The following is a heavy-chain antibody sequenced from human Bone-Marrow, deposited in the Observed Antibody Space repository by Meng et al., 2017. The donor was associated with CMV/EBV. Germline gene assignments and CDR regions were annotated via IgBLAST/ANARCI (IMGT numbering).Heavy chain of an antibody. CDR1: GDSISSGDYY. J-gene: IGHJ5*02. CDR2: IHYSGRT. Sequence: SETLSLTCTVSGDSISSGDYYWSWIRQPPGKALEWIGFIHYSGRTHYNPSLKSRVTIAADTPKNQFSLKLSSVTAADTAVYYCARTHRFLEGWFDPWGQGTLVTVSS. V-gene: IGHV4-30-4*08. D-gene: IGHD3-3*01. CDR3: ARTHRFLEGWFDP.